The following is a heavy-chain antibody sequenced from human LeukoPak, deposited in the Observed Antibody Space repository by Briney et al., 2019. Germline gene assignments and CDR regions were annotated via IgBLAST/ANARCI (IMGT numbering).Heavy chain of an antibody. CDR1: GYNFTTYW. D-gene: IGHD6-19*01. Sequence: GESLKISCKASGYNFTTYWIAWVRQMPGKGLECMGIIYPDDSDTRYSPSFQGQLSISADKSINTAYLQWSSLKAPDTAMYYCARRPAGAAGLFFDYWGQGALVTVSS. CDR2: IYPDDSDT. V-gene: IGHV5-51*01. CDR3: ARRPAGAAGLFFDY. J-gene: IGHJ4*02.